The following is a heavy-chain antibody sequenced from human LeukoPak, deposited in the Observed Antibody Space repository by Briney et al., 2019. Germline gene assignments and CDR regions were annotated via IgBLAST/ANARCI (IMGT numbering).Heavy chain of an antibody. CDR1: GFTFSSYS. CDR3: ASTAGYSYGFSWFDY. Sequence: GRSLRLSCAASGFTFSSYSMNWVRQAPGKGLEWVSSISSSSSYIYYADSVKGRFTISRDNAKNSLYLQMNSLRAEDTAVYYCASTAGYSYGFSWFDYWGQGTLVTVSS. CDR2: ISSSSSYI. V-gene: IGHV3-21*01. J-gene: IGHJ4*02. D-gene: IGHD5-18*01.